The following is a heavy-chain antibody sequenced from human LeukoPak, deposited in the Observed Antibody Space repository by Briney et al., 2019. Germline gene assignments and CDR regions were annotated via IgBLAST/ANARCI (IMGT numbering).Heavy chain of an antibody. CDR2: INPNSAGT. Sequence: ASVKVSCKASGYTFTGYYMHWVRQAPGQGLEWMGWINPNSAGTNYAQKFQGRVTMTRDTSISTPYMERSRLRSDDTAVYYCARFDFWSGYPGYWGQGTLVTVSS. CDR3: ARFDFWSGYPGY. J-gene: IGHJ4*02. V-gene: IGHV1-2*02. D-gene: IGHD3-3*01. CDR1: GYTFTGYY.